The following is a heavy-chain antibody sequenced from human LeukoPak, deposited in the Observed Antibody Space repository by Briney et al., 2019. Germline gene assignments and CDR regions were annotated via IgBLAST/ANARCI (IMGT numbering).Heavy chain of an antibody. D-gene: IGHD1-26*01. CDR2: TYYNGNT. Sequence: PSETLSLTCTVSGGSVSRDFWSWIRQPPPQGLERIGYTYYNGNTYSNPSLNSRVTMSVDTSKNQFSLWLTSVTAADTAVYYCARGGRDVAGAADHWGQGILVTVSS. J-gene: IGHJ5*02. CDR1: GGSVSRDF. V-gene: IGHV4-59*02. CDR3: ARGGRDVAGAADH.